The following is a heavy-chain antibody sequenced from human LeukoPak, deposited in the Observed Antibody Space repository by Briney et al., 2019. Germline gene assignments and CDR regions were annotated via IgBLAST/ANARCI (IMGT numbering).Heavy chain of an antibody. D-gene: IGHD5-18*01. J-gene: IGHJ4*02. CDR3: ARSGYSYGSYYFDY. Sequence: GRSLRLSCAASGFTFSSYAMHWVRQAPGKGLEWVAVISYDGSNKYYADSVKGRFTISRDNSKNTLYLQMNSLRAEDTAVYYRARSGYSYGSYYFDYWGQGTLVTVSS. V-gene: IGHV3-30-3*01. CDR2: ISYDGSNK. CDR1: GFTFSSYA.